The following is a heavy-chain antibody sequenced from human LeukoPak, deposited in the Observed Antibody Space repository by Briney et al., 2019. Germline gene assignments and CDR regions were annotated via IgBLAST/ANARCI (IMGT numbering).Heavy chain of an antibody. CDR3: IKVGTRDY. D-gene: IGHD1-7*01. CDR2: IKSKSDGGTA. CDR1: GLTLSDVW. V-gene: IGHV3-15*01. J-gene: IGHJ4*02. Sequence: GGSLRLSCAASGLTLSDVWMSWVRQAPGKGLEWVGRIKSKSDGGTADYTAPVNGRFTIIRDDSRNTLYLQMNSLKSEDTATYYCIKVGTRDYWGQGTLVTVSS.